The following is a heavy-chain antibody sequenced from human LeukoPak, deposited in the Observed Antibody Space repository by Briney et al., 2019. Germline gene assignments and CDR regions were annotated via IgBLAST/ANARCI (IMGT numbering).Heavy chain of an antibody. CDR1: GYSISSGYY. Sequence: PSETLSLTCAVSGYSISSGYYWGWIRQPPGKGLEWIGSIYHSGSTYYNPSLKSRVTMSVDTSKNQFSLKLSSVTAADTAVYYCARGSTLTSMDVWGKGTTVTVSS. J-gene: IGHJ6*03. CDR2: IYHSGST. V-gene: IGHV4-38-2*01. CDR3: ARGSTLTSMDV. D-gene: IGHD5/OR15-5a*01.